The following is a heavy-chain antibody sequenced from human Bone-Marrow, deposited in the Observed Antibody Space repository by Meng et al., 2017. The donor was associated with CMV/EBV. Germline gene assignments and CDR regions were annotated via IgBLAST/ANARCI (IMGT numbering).Heavy chain of an antibody. Sequence: GESLKISCAASGFTFSSYGMHWVCQAPGKGLEWVAFIRYDGSNKYYADSVKGRFTISRDNSKNTLYLQMNSLRAEDTAVYYCAKGDPIAAAGTDWGQGTLVTVSS. CDR1: GFTFSSYG. D-gene: IGHD6-13*01. CDR3: AKGDPIAAAGTD. V-gene: IGHV3-30*02. J-gene: IGHJ1*01. CDR2: IRYDGSNK.